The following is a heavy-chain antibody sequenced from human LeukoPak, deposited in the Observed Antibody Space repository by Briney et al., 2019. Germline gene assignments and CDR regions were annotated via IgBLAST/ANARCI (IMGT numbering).Heavy chain of an antibody. D-gene: IGHD2-2*01. J-gene: IGHJ6*02. CDR2: IYPGDSDT. CDR1: GYSFTSYW. Sequence: GESLKISCKGSGYSFTSYWIGWVRQMPGKGLEWMGIIYPGDSDTRYSPSFQGQVTISADKSISTAYLQWSSLKASDTAMYYCARHGVCSSTSCCPYYYGMDVWGQGTTVTVSS. CDR3: ARHGVCSSTSCCPYYYGMDV. V-gene: IGHV5-51*01.